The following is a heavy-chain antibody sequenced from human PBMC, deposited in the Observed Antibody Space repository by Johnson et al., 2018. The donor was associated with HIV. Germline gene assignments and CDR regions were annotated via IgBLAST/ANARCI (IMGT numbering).Heavy chain of an antibody. D-gene: IGHD2/OR15-2a*01. Sequence: QVQLVESGGGVVQPGRSLRLSCSASGFSFNDYAMHWVRQAPGKGLEWVAVISFDGGAIYYADSVEGRFTISRDNSRDTLSLQMNSLRAEDTALYFCTRGQYLSPFDAFDIWGQGTMVTVSS. V-gene: IGHV3-30-3*01. J-gene: IGHJ3*02. CDR2: ISFDGGAI. CDR3: TRGQYLSPFDAFDI. CDR1: GFSFNDYA.